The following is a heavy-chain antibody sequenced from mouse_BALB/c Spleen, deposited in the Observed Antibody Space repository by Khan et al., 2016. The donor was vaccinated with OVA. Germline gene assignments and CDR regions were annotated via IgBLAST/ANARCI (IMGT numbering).Heavy chain of an antibody. CDR2: INTNTGEP. CDR3: ARSRWLLHAIDY. Sequence: QIQLVQSGPDLKKPGETVKISCKASGYTFTNYGMNWVRQSPGKGLKWMGWINTNTGEPTYAEDFKGRFAFSLETSASTAYLQINNLKNEDTATYFCARSRWLLHAIDYWGQGTSVTVSS. CDR1: GYTFTNYG. V-gene: IGHV9-3*02. D-gene: IGHD2-3*01. J-gene: IGHJ4*01.